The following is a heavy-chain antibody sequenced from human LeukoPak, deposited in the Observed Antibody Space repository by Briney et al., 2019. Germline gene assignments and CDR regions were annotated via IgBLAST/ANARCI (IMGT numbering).Heavy chain of an antibody. J-gene: IGHJ5*02. CDR3: ARARQYQLLYVFDP. CDR1: GGSISNCY. CDR2: IYYTGNT. V-gene: IGHV4-59*01. Sequence: SETLSLTCTVSGGSISNCYWNWIRQPPGKGLEWIGYIYYTGNTNYNPSLKSRVTISVDTSKNQFSLKLSSVTAADTAVYYCARARQYQLLYVFDPWGQGTLVTVSS. D-gene: IGHD2-2*02.